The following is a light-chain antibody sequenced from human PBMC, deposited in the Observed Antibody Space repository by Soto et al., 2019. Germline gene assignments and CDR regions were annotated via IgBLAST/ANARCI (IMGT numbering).Light chain of an antibody. CDR1: SSSLGAGHA. V-gene: IGLV1-40*01. CDR3: QSYDSSLGGWV. CDR2: DNN. J-gene: IGLJ3*02. Sequence: QSVLTQPPSVSGAPGQRVTISCTGSSSSLGAGHAVHWYQQLPGKAPKLLIFDNNHRPSGVPERFAGSKSGASASLAITGLQPEDEGDYYCQSYDSSLGGWVFGGGTKLTVL.